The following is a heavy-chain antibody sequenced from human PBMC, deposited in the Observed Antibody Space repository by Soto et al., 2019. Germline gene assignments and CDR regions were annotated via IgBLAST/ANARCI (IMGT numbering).Heavy chain of an antibody. CDR1: GYTFTSYY. Sequence: ASVKVSCKASGYTFTSYYMHWVRQAPGQGLEWMGIINPSGGSTSYAQKFQGRVTMTRDNSKNTLYLQMNSLRAEDTAVYYCARDKRDLRFLEWSYYFDFWGHGTLVTVSS. J-gene: IGHJ4*01. V-gene: IGHV1-46*01. D-gene: IGHD3-3*01. CDR3: ARDKRDLRFLEWSYYFDF. CDR2: INPSGGST.